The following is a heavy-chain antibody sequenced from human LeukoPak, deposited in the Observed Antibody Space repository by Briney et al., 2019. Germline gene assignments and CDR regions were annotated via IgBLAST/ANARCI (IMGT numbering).Heavy chain of an antibody. CDR1: GFTFSSYW. V-gene: IGHV3-74*01. Sequence: GGSLRLSCAASGFTFSSYWMHWVRQAPGKGLVCVSRINTDGNIISYADSVKGRFTISRDNAKNTLFLQMNSLRAEDTAVYYCATLRCCAFDIWGQGTMVTVSS. CDR2: INTDGNII. CDR3: ATLRCCAFDI. J-gene: IGHJ3*02. D-gene: IGHD4-17*01.